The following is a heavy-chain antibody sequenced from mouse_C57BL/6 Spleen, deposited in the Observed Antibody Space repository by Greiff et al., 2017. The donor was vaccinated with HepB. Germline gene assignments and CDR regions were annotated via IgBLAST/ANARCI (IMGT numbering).Heavy chain of an antibody. D-gene: IGHD1-1*01. CDR3: ASPITTVVATRYYFDY. CDR2: INPSSGYT. V-gene: IGHV1-4*01. CDR1: GYTFTSYT. J-gene: IGHJ2*01. Sequence: QVQLQQSGAELARPGASVKMSCKASGYTFTSYTMHWVKQRPGQGLEWIGYINPSSGYTKYNQKFKDKATLTADKSSSTAYMQLSSLTSADSAVYYCASPITTVVATRYYFDYWGQGTTLTVSS.